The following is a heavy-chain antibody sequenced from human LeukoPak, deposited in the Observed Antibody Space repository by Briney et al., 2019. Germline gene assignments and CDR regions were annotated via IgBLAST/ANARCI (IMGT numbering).Heavy chain of an antibody. CDR1: GYTFTSYG. D-gene: IGHD6-13*01. CDR3: ARGGSSWYLGNWFDP. CDR2: ISAYNGNT. Sequence: ASVKVSCKTSGYTFTSYGISWVRQAPGQGLEWMGWISAYNGNTNYAQKVQGRVTVTTDTSTSTAYMELRSLRSDGTAVYYCARGGSSWYLGNWFDPWGQGTLVTVSS. V-gene: IGHV1-18*01. J-gene: IGHJ5*02.